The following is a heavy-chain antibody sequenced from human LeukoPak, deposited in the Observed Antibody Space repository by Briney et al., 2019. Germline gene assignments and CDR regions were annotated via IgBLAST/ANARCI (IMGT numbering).Heavy chain of an antibody. CDR3: ARDGVSVGIAGPHDY. J-gene: IGHJ4*02. D-gene: IGHD6-13*01. V-gene: IGHV3-21*01. CDR2: INSSSSYI. CDR1: GFTFSSYS. Sequence: GGSLRLSCAASGFTFSSYSMNWVRQAPGKGLEWVSSINSSSSYIYYADSVKGRFTISRDNAKNSLYLQMNSLRAEDTAVYYCARDGVSVGIAGPHDYWGQGTLVTVSS.